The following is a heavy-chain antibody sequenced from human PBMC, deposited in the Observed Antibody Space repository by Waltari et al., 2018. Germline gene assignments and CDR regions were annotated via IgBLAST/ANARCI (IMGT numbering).Heavy chain of an antibody. Sequence: QLQLQESGPGLVKPSETLSLTCTVSGGSISSSSYYWGWIRQPPGKGLEWIGSIYYSGSTYYNPSLKSRVTISVDTSKNQFSLKLSSVTAADTVVYYCASPTSEDAFDIWGQGTMVTVSS. CDR1: GGSISSSSYY. CDR3: ASPTSEDAFDI. V-gene: IGHV4-39*07. D-gene: IGHD2-2*01. CDR2: IYYSGST. J-gene: IGHJ3*02.